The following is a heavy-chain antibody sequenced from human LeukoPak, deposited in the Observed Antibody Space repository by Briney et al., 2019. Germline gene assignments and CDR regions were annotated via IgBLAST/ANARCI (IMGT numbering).Heavy chain of an antibody. Sequence: AGGSLRLSCAASGFTFRTYNMNWVRQAPGKGLEWVSSITTSSTYIYYADSVKGRFTISRDNAKNSLYLQMNSLRAEDTAVYYCARDAVGGSGSYTDYWGQGTLVTVSS. D-gene: IGHD3-10*01. CDR2: ITTSSTYI. CDR3: ARDAVGGSGSYTDY. J-gene: IGHJ4*02. V-gene: IGHV3-21*01. CDR1: GFTFRTYN.